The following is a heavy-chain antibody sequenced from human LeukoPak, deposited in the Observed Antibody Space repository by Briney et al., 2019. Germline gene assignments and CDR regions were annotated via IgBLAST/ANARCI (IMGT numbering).Heavy chain of an antibody. CDR2: IIPIFGTA. J-gene: IGHJ5*02. V-gene: IGHV1-69*05. Sequence: GASVKVSCKAAGGTFSSYAISWVRQAPGQGLEWMGGIIPIFGTANYAQKFQGRVTITTDESTSTAYMELRSLRSEDTAVYYCARDLGSYGFEYNWFDPWGQGTLVTVSS. D-gene: IGHD5-18*01. CDR1: GGTFSSYA. CDR3: ARDLGSYGFEYNWFDP.